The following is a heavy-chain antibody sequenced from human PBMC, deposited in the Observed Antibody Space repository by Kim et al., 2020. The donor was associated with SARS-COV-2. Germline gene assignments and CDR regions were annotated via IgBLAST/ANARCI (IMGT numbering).Heavy chain of an antibody. CDR3: ARHETYCTNGVCSRKTLDY. CDR1: GGSISSYY. D-gene: IGHD2-8*01. CDR2: IYYSGST. J-gene: IGHJ4*02. V-gene: IGHV4-59*08. Sequence: SETLSLTCTVSGGSISSYYWSWIRQPPGKGLEWIGYIYYSGSTNYNPSLKSRVTISVDTSKNQFSLKLSSVTAADTAVYYCARHETYCTNGVCSRKTLDYWGQGTLVTVSS.